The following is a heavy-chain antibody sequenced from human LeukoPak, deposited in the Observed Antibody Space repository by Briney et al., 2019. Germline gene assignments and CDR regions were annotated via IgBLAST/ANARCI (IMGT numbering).Heavy chain of an antibody. CDR2: IYHSGST. D-gene: IGHD1-26*01. CDR1: GGSISSSYR. J-gene: IGHJ4*02. V-gene: IGHV4-4*02. CDR3: ARQGTGATKPSVDY. Sequence: SETLSLTCAVSGGSISSSYRWSWIRQPPGKGLEWIGKIYHSGSTNYNLSLKRRVTISVDTYKNQFSLNMSSVTAEATAVYYCARQGTGATKPSVDYCGEGTLVTLSS.